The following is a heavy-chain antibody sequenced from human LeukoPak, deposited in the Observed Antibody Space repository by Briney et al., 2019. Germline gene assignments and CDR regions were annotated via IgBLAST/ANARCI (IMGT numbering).Heavy chain of an antibody. CDR3: ARDMSGGYSYGPFDY. V-gene: IGHV3-64*01. CDR1: GFTFSIYA. J-gene: IGHJ4*02. D-gene: IGHD5-18*01. Sequence: GGSLRLSCAASGFTFSIYAMHWVRQAPGKGLEYVSAISSNGGSTYYANSLKGRFTISRDNSKNTLYLQMGSLRAEDMAVYYCARDMSGGYSYGPFDYWGQGTLVTVSS. CDR2: ISSNGGST.